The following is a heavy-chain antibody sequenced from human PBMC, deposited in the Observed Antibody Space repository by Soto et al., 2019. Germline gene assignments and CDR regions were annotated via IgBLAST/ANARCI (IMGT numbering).Heavy chain of an antibody. V-gene: IGHV3-23*01. CDR3: AKRPGNVLRFLEWLNPVDY. CDR1: GFTFSSYA. D-gene: IGHD3-3*01. Sequence: GGSLRLSCAASGFTFSSYAMSWVRQAPGKGLEWVSAISGSGGSTYYADSVKGRFTISRDNSKNTLYLQMNSLRAEDTAVYYCAKRPGNVLRFLEWLNPVDYWGQGTLVTVSS. CDR2: ISGSGGST. J-gene: IGHJ4*02.